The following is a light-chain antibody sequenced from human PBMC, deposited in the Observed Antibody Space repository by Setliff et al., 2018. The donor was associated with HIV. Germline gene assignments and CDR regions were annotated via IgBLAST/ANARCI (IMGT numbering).Light chain of an antibody. V-gene: IGLV1-44*01. CDR1: ISNIGSNT. J-gene: IGLJ1*01. CDR2: SNF. Sequence: QSALTQPPSASGTPGQRVTISCSGSISNIGSNTINWYQRLPGTAPKLLIYSNFQRPSGVPDRFSASKSGTSASLAISGLQSDDEADYYCAAWDDSLNGDGFGTGTKGTVL. CDR3: AAWDDSLNGDG.